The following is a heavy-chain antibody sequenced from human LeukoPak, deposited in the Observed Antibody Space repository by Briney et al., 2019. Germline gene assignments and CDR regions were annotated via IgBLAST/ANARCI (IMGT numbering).Heavy chain of an antibody. CDR2: INPNSGGT. J-gene: IGHJ6*02. V-gene: IGHV1-2*02. CDR3: ARARNSYGSPYYYYGMDV. D-gene: IGHD5-18*01. Sequence: ASVKVSCKASGYTFTGYYMHWVRQAPGQGPEWMGWINPNSGGTNYAQKFQGRVTMTRDTSISTAYMELSRLRSDDTAVYYCARARNSYGSPYYYYGMDVWGQGTTVTVSS. CDR1: GYTFTGYY.